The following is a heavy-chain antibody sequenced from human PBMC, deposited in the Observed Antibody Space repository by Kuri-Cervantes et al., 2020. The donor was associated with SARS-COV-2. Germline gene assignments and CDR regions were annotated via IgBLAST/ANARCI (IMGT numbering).Heavy chain of an antibody. J-gene: IGHJ3*02. CDR3: ARDREITGAPYNAFDI. V-gene: IGHV1-2*02. CDR1: GYSFTDYH. Sequence: ASVKVSCKGSGYSFTDYHMHWVRQAPGQGLEWMGWINPNSGGTNYAQKFQGRVTMTRDTSISTAYMELSRLRSDDTAVYYCARDREITGAPYNAFDIWGQGTMVTVSS. CDR2: INPNSGGT. D-gene: IGHD7-27*01.